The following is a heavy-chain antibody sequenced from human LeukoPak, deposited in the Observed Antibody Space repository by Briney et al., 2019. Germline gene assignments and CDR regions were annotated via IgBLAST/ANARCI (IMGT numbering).Heavy chain of an antibody. D-gene: IGHD3-22*01. Sequence: GGSLRLSCAASGFTFSSYAMHWVRQAPGKGLEWVAVISYDGNDKYHADSVKGRFTISRDNSKNTLYLQMNSLRAEDTAVYYCARDEYYDSSGSDAFDIWGQGTMVTVSS. CDR1: GFTFSSYA. CDR2: ISYDGNDK. V-gene: IGHV3-30-3*01. J-gene: IGHJ3*02. CDR3: ARDEYYDSSGSDAFDI.